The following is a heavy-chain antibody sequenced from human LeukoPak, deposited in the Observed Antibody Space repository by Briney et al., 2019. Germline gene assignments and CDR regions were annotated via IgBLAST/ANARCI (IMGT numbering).Heavy chain of an antibody. CDR3: AREYSSSWSFFCYYYYGMDV. Sequence: ASVKVSCKASGGTFSSYAISWVRQAPGQGLEWMGRIIPILGIANYAQKFQGRVTITADKSTSTAYMELSSLRSEDAAVYYCAREYSSSWSFFCYYYYGMDVWGQGTTVTVSS. D-gene: IGHD6-13*01. CDR2: IIPILGIA. V-gene: IGHV1-69*04. CDR1: GGTFSSYA. J-gene: IGHJ6*02.